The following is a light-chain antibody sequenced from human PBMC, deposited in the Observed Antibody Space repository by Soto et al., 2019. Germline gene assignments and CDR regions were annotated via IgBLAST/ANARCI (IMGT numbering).Light chain of an antibody. CDR2: GTS. V-gene: IGKV3-20*01. Sequence: EIVMTQSPATLSVSPGERATLSCRASQSVASNYLGWYQQKPGQAPRLLIYGTSTRATGIPDRFSGSGSGTDFTLTISRLGPEDFAVYYCQQYGSSPRTFGQGTKVDIK. J-gene: IGKJ1*01. CDR3: QQYGSSPRT. CDR1: QSVASNY.